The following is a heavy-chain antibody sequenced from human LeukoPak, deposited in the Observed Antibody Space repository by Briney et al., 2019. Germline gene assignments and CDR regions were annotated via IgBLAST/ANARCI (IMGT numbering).Heavy chain of an antibody. CDR3: VRALYNSGQFDP. J-gene: IGHJ5*02. CDR2: ISSSGDT. V-gene: IGHV3-13*04. CDR1: GCTFRKFD. Sequence: PGGSLRPSCAASGCTFRKFDMHWVRQATGKGLEWVSGISSSGDTFYQDSVKGRFTISRENGENSLFLQLNSLRTGDTAVYYCVRALYNSGQFDPWGQGTLVTVSS. D-gene: IGHD5-12*01.